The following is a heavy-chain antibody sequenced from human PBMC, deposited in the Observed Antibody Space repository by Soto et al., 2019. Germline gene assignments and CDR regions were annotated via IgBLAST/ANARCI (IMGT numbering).Heavy chain of an antibody. V-gene: IGHV4-59*01. CDR3: ARLSGEGLAARPGPCYYYGMDV. J-gene: IGHJ6*02. CDR2: IYYSGST. CDR1: GGSISSYY. D-gene: IGHD6-6*01. Sequence: PSETLSLTCTVSGGSISSYYWSWIRQPPGKGLEWIGYIYYSGSTNYNPSLKSRVTISVDTSKNQFSLKLSSVTAADTAVYYCARLSGEGLAARPGPCYYYGMDVWGQGTTVTVSS.